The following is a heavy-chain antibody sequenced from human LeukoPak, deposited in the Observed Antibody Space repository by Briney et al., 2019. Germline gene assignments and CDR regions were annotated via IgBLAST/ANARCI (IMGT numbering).Heavy chain of an antibody. CDR1: GFTVSSNY. Sequence: PGGSLRLSCAASGFTVSSNYMSWVRQAPGKGLEWVSAISGSGGSTYYADSVKGRFTISRDNSKNTLYLQMNSLRAEDTAVYYCAKAVAATRYYFDNWGQGTLVTVSS. CDR3: AKAVAATRYYFDN. D-gene: IGHD2-15*01. V-gene: IGHV3-23*01. CDR2: ISGSGGST. J-gene: IGHJ4*02.